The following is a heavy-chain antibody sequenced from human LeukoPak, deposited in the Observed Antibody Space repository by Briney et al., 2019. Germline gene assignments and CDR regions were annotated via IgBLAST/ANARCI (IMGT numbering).Heavy chain of an antibody. D-gene: IGHD2-8*02. CDR2: ISAGGFTT. V-gene: IGHV3-23*01. J-gene: IGHJ4*02. Sequence: SGGSLRLSCTASGFTFSSRAMSWVRQAPGKGLEWVSTISAGGFTTYDADSVKGRFTISRDNSKKTLYLQMNSLRAEDTAVYYCCSRYSSGRGFDSWRQGALVTVSS. CDR3: CSRYSSGRGFDS. CDR1: GFTFSSRA.